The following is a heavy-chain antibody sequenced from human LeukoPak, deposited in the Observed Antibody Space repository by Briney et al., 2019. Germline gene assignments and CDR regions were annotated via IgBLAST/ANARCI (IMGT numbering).Heavy chain of an antibody. CDR1: GGSISSGSYY. D-gene: IGHD2-2*01. V-gene: IGHV4-61*09. CDR3: ARCTSTSCYHFDY. Sequence: SQTLSLTCTVSGGSISSGSYYLSWIQQPAGKGLERIGHIYTSGSTNYNPSLKSRVTISIDTSKNQFSLKLSSVTAADTAVYYCARCTSTSCYHFDYWGQGALVTVSS. J-gene: IGHJ4*02. CDR2: IYTSGST.